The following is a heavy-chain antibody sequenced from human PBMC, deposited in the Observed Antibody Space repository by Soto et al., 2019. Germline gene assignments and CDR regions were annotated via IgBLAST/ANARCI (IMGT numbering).Heavy chain of an antibody. Sequence: EVQLVQSGGGLVQPGGSLRLSCEASGFTFSHYWMSWVRQAPGKGLEWVAFIDQGGLETHYADSVKGRLPLSRDNAKNTVLLEMRSLRAEDTAMYYCARTNLIRYFDNWGHGTPVTVSS. D-gene: IGHD2-8*01. CDR2: IDQGGLET. CDR1: GFTFSHYW. CDR3: ARTNLIRYFDN. V-gene: IGHV3-7*03. J-gene: IGHJ4*01.